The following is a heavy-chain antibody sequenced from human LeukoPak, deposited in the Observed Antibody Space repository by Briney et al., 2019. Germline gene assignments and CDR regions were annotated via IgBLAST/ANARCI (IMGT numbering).Heavy chain of an antibody. CDR1: GFTFSSYG. CDR2: VWSDGSDK. J-gene: IGHJ4*02. Sequence: GRSLRLSCAASGFTFSSYGMHWVRQAPGKGLEWVANVWSDGSDKTYADSVKGRFTISRDNSKNMLYPHMSSLRAEDTAVYYCAKEDRSGYFNYWGQGTLVTVSS. CDR3: AKEDRSGYFNY. D-gene: IGHD3-22*01. V-gene: IGHV3-33*06.